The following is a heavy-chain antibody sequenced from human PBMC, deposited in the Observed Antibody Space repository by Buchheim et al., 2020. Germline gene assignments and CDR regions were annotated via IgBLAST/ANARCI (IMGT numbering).Heavy chain of an antibody. CDR3: AKDSETTVVTPNFDY. CDR2: ISYDGSNK. D-gene: IGHD4-23*01. CDR1: GLTFNNAW. Sequence: VQLVESGGGLVNPGGSLRLSCAASGLTFNNAWMSWVRQAPGKGLEWVAVISYDGSNKYYADSVKGRFTISRDNSKNTLYLQMNSLRAEDTTVYYCAKDSETTVVTPNFDYWGQGTL. V-gene: IGHV3-30*18. J-gene: IGHJ4*02.